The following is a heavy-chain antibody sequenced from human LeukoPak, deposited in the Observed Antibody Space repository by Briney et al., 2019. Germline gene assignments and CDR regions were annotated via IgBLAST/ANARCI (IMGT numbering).Heavy chain of an antibody. Sequence: SETLSLTCTVSGGSISSYYWSWIRQPPGKGLEWIGYIYYSGSTNYNPSLKSRVTISVDTSKNHFSLKLSSVTAADTAVYYCARDQAGPYSSGWHYFDYWGQGTLVTVSS. CDR3: ARDQAGPYSSGWHYFDY. V-gene: IGHV4-59*01. D-gene: IGHD6-19*01. CDR1: GGSISSYY. J-gene: IGHJ4*02. CDR2: IYYSGST.